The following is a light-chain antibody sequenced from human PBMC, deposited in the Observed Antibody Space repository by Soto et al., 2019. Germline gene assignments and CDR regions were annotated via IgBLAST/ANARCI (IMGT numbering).Light chain of an antibody. CDR1: SSNIGSNS. J-gene: IGLJ1*01. CDR2: STS. CDR3: AAWDDSLNGLYV. Sequence: QSALTQPPSASGTPGQRVTISCSGSSSNIGSNSVNWYQQLPGTAPKLLVYSTSQRPSGVPDRFSGSKSGTSASLAISALQSEDEADYFCAAWDDSLNGLYVFGTVTKVTVL. V-gene: IGLV1-44*01.